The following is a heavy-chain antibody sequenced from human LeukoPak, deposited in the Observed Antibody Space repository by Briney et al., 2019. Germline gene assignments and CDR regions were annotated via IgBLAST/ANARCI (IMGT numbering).Heavy chain of an antibody. D-gene: IGHD6-6*01. J-gene: IGHJ4*02. CDR2: ISYDGSNK. CDR1: GFTFSSYG. CDR3: ARRDGGRAVRPVRYFDY. V-gene: IGHV3-30*03. Sequence: GGSLRLSCAASGFTFSSYGMHWVRQAPGKGLEWVAVISYDGSNKYYADSVKGRFTISRDNSKNTLYLQMNSLRAEDTAVYYCARRDGGRAVRPVRYFDYWGQGTPVTVSS.